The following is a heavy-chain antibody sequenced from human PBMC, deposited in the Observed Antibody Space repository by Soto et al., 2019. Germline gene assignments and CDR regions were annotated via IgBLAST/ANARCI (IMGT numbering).Heavy chain of an antibody. CDR2: IGSGSP. Sequence: EVQLLESGGGLVQPGGSLRLSFAASGFTFSGYAMSWVRQAPGKGLEWVSAIGSGSPFYADSVKGRFTISRDNANSMLYLQMNSLRADDTAVYFCAQDLGSSWYHYNSFARGGQGTLVTVSS. CDR1: GFTFSGYA. D-gene: IGHD6-13*01. J-gene: IGHJ5*02. CDR3: AQDLGSSWYHYNSFAR. V-gene: IGHV3-23*01.